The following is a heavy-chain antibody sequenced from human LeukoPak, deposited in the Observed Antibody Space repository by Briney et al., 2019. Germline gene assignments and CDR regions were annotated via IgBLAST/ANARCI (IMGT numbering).Heavy chain of an antibody. CDR2: IYYGGST. J-gene: IGHJ4*02. CDR3: ARCFADTALDF. Sequence: SETLSLTCTVSGGSISGYYWSWIRQSPGKGLEWIGYIYYGGSTNYNPSLKSRVTISVDRSKQQFSLRVSSVTAADTAVYYCARCFADTALDFWGQGTPVTVSS. V-gene: IGHV4-59*01. D-gene: IGHD5-18*01. CDR1: GGSISGYY.